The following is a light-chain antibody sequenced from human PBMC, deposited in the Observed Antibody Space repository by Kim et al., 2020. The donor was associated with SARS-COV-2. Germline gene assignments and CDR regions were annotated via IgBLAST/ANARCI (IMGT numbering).Light chain of an antibody. CDR2: GAI. J-gene: IGKJ2*01. CDR3: QQYNNWPPYT. Sequence: VSPGEGATLSCRASQRVNSNLAWYQQRPGQAPRLLIYGAITRAAGIPARFSGSGSGTDFNLTISNLQSEDLAVYYCQQYNNWPPYTFGQGTKLEI. V-gene: IGKV3-15*01. CDR1: QRVNSN.